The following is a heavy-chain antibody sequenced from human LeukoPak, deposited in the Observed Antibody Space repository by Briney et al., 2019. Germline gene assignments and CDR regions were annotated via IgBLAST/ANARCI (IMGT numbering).Heavy chain of an antibody. D-gene: IGHD3-22*01. CDR1: GYSFTGYY. CDR3: ARDRGRGYNYDSGDFDF. CDR2: INPNTGGT. J-gene: IGHJ4*02. V-gene: IGHV1-2*02. Sequence: GASVKVSCKASGYSFTGYYMHWVRQAPGQGLEWMGWINPNTGGTNYAQKFQGRVTMTRDTSITTAYMELTWLGSDDTAVYYCARDRGRGYNYDSGDFDFWGQGPLVTVSS.